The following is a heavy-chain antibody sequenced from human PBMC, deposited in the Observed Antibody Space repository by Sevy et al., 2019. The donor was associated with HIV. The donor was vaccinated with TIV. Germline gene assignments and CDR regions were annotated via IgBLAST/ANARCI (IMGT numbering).Heavy chain of an antibody. CDR1: GFTFSSYA. V-gene: IGHV3-23*01. CDR3: AKDQLRPYDFWSGVPYGMDV. CDR2: ISGSGGST. Sequence: GGCLRFSCAASGFTFSSYAMSWVRQAPGKGLEWVSAISGSGGSTYYADPVKGRFTISRDNSKNTLYLQMNSLRAEDTAVYYCAKDQLRPYDFWSGVPYGMDVWGQGTTVTVSS. J-gene: IGHJ6*02. D-gene: IGHD3-3*01.